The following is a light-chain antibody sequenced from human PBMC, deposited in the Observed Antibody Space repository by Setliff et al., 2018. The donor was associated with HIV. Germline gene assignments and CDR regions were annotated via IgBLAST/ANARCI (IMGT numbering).Light chain of an antibody. CDR1: SSDVGAYDY. CDR2: DVR. CDR3: SSYTTSHIYV. V-gene: IGLV2-14*03. Sequence: QSALTQPASVSGSPGQSITISCTGTSSDVGAYDYVSWYQQYPGKAPQLIIYDVRNRPSGVSNRFSGSKSGNTASLTISGLQAEDEADYYCSSYTTSHIYVFGSGTKVTVL. J-gene: IGLJ1*01.